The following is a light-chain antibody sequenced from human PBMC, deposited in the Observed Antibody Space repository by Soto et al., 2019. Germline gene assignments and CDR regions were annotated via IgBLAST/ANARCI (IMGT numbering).Light chain of an antibody. J-gene: IGKJ4*01. CDR2: GAT. Sequence: DIQMTQSPSSLSASVGDTVTISCRARRSIRAYLNWYQHKPGKAPNLLIYGATTLHSGVPSRFSGSGSGTDFSLTISSLQPEDFATYYCQQTFSVTPLTFGGGTKVEI. CDR3: QQTFSVTPLT. CDR1: RSIRAY. V-gene: IGKV1-39*01.